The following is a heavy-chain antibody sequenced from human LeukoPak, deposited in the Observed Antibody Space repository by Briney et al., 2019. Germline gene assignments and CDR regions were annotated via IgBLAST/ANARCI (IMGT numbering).Heavy chain of an antibody. Sequence: SETLSLTCAVSGGSISSGGYSWSWIRQPPGKGLEWIGYIYYSGSTYYNPSLKSRVTISVDTSKNQFSLKLSSVTAADTAVYYCAREPNDVDIVATTRSYNWFDPWGQGTLVTVSS. CDR1: GGSISSGGYS. J-gene: IGHJ5*02. D-gene: IGHD5-12*01. CDR2: IYYSGST. V-gene: IGHV4-30-4*07. CDR3: AREPNDVDIVATTRSYNWFDP.